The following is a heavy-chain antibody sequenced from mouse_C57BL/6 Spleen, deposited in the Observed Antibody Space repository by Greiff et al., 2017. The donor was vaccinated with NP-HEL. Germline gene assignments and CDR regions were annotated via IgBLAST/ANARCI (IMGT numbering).Heavy chain of an antibody. V-gene: IGHV1-53*01. CDR2: INPSNGGT. CDR1: GYTFTSYW. Sequence: VQLQQSGTELVKPGASVKLSCKASGYTFTSYWMHWVKQRPGQGLEWIGNINPSNGGTKYNEKFKSKATLTVDKSSSTAYMQLSSLTSEDSAVYYCASLNLFFYFDYWGQGTTLTVSS. CDR3: ASLNLFFYFDY. D-gene: IGHD1-1*01. J-gene: IGHJ2*01.